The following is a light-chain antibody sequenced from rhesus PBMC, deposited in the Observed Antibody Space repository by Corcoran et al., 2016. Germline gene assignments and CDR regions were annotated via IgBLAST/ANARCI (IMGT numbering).Light chain of an antibody. J-gene: IGKJ2*01. CDR1: QSLLYTSNNKNY. CDR3: QQYYSPPYS. CDR2: WAS. V-gene: IGKV4-1*01. Sequence: DIVMTQSPDSLAVSLGERVTINCKSSQSLLYTSNNKNYLAWYQQKPGKAPKLLIYWASTRESGVPNRVSGSGSGTDFTLTISGLQTEDVAVYYCQQYYSPPYSFGQGTKMEIK.